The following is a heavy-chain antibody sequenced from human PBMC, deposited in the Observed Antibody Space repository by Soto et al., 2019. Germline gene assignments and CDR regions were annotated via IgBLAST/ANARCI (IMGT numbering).Heavy chain of an antibody. D-gene: IGHD6-19*01. CDR2: TRNKANSYTT. J-gene: IGHJ3*02. CDR1: GFTFSDHY. Sequence: GGSLRLSCAASGFTFSDHYMDWVRQAPGKGLEWVGRTRNKANSYTTEYAASVKGRFTISRDDSKNSLYLQMNSLKTEDTAVYYCARTHAAGYSSGWDAFDIWGQGTMVTVSS. CDR3: ARTHAAGYSSGWDAFDI. V-gene: IGHV3-72*01.